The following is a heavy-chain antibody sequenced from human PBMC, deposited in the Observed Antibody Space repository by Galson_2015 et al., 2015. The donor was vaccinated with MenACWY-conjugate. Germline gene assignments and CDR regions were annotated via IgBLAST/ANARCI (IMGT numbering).Heavy chain of an antibody. CDR2: SRNKANSYTT. D-gene: IGHD3-22*01. CDR1: GFTFRDYY. V-gene: IGHV3-72*01. J-gene: IGHJ4*02. CDR3: ARNYFDGSIYYDDY. Sequence: SLRLSCAASGFTFRDYYMDWVRQAPGKGLEWVGRSRNKANSYTTEYAASVKGRFTISRDDSENSLYLQMNSLKIEDTAVYYCARNYFDGSIYYDDYWGQGTLVTVSS.